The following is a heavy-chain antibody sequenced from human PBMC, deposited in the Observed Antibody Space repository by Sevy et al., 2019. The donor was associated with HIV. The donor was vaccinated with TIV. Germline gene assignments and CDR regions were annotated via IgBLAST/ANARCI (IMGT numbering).Heavy chain of an antibody. CDR2: FDPEDGET. CDR3: ATMGAYCSSTSCRNWFDP. CDR1: GYTLTELS. Sequence: ASVKVSCKVSGYTLTELSMHWVRQAPGKGLEWMGGFDPEDGETIYAQKFQGRVTMTEDTSTDTAYMELSSLRSEDTAVYYCATMGAYCSSTSCRNWFDPWGQGTLVTVSS. D-gene: IGHD2-2*01. J-gene: IGHJ5*02. V-gene: IGHV1-24*01.